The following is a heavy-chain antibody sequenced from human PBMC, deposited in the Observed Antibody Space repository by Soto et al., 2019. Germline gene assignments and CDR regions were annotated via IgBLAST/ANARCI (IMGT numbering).Heavy chain of an antibody. J-gene: IGHJ4*02. V-gene: IGHV4-31*03. CDR2: IYYSGST. CDR3: ARVVRSGWYFDY. CDR1: GGSISSGGYY. D-gene: IGHD6-19*01. Sequence: QVQLQESGPGLVKPAQTLSLTCTVSGGSISSGGYYWSWIRQHPGKGLEWIGYIYYSGSTYYNPALKSRVHISVDTSKNQFSLKLSSVTAADTAVDYGARVVRSGWYFDYWGQGTLVTVSS.